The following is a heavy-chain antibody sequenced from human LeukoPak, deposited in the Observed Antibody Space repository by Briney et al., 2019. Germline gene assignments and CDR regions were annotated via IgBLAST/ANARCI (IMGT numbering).Heavy chain of an antibody. Sequence: SETLSLTCTVSGGSISSGGYYWSWIRQHPGKGLEWIGYIYYSGSTYYNPSLKSRVTISVDTSKNQFSLKLSSVTAADTAVYYCAREGSGTVYIDYWGQGTLVTVSS. J-gene: IGHJ4*02. D-gene: IGHD1-1*01. CDR1: GGSISSGGYY. CDR3: AREGSGTVYIDY. V-gene: IGHV4-31*03. CDR2: IYYSGST.